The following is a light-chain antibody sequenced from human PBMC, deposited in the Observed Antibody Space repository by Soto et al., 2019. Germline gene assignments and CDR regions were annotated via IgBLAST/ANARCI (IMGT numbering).Light chain of an antibody. CDR1: SSDVGAYDY. J-gene: IGLJ2*01. CDR2: DVS. V-gene: IGLV2-11*01. CDR3: CSYAGSYILI. Sequence: QSALTQPRSVSGSPGQSVTISCTGTSSDVGAYDYVSWYQQHPGKAPKLVIFDVSKRPSGVPDRFSGSKSGNTASLTISGLQGEDEADYYCCSYAGSYILIFGGGTKVTVL.